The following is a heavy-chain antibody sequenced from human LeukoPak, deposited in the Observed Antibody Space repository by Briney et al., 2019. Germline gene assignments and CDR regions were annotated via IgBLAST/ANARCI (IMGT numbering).Heavy chain of an antibody. Sequence: GGSLRLSCVASGFTISSDAMTWVRQAPGKGLEWVALISSDGNDKLYGDSVRGRFTISRDDSKSTLYLQMNSLRAEDTAVYYCTTKVIRGNSGDDYDDWGQGTLVTVSS. J-gene: IGHJ4*02. CDR2: ISSDGNDK. D-gene: IGHD5-12*01. CDR3: TTKVIRGNSGDDYDD. V-gene: IGHV3-30*03. CDR1: GFTISSDA.